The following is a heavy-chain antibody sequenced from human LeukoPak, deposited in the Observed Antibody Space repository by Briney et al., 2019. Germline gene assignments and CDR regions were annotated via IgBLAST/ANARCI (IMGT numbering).Heavy chain of an antibody. CDR1: GYRFTSYW. CDR2: IYPGDSDT. D-gene: IGHD1-1*01. Sequence: GESLQISCKGSGYRFTSYWIGWVRPLPGKGLEWMGIIYPGDSDTRYSPSFQGQVTISADKSISTAYLQWSSLKASDTAMYYCARLRQERNGAFDIWGQGTMVTVSS. J-gene: IGHJ3*02. V-gene: IGHV5-51*01. CDR3: ARLRQERNGAFDI.